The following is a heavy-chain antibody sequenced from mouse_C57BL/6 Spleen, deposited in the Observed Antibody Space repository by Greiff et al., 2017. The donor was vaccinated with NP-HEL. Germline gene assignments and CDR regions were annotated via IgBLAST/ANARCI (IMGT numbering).Heavy chain of an antibody. CDR3: ARCYYGSSRYFDV. Sequence: EVQVVESGGGLVKPGGSLKLSCAASGFTFSSYTMSWVRQTPEKRLEWVATISGGGGNTYYPDSVKGRFTISRDNAKNTLYLQMSSLRSEDTALYYCARCYYGSSRYFDVWGTGTTVTVSS. CDR1: GFTFSSYT. V-gene: IGHV5-9*01. CDR2: ISGGGGNT. J-gene: IGHJ1*03. D-gene: IGHD1-1*01.